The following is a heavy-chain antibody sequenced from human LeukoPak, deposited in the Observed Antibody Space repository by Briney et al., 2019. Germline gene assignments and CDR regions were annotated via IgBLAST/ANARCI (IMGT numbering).Heavy chain of an antibody. J-gene: IGHJ4*02. CDR3: ARGTAGYHSSYFDY. V-gene: IGHV3-74*01. Sequence: EGSLRLSCAASGFTFSSPWMHWVRQAPGKGLASVSRINSDGSATAYADSVKGRFTISRDNAENTLYLQMNSLRAEDTAVYYCARGTAGYHSSYFDYWGQGTLVTVSS. CDR1: GFTFSSPW. CDR2: INSDGSAT. D-gene: IGHD3-16*02.